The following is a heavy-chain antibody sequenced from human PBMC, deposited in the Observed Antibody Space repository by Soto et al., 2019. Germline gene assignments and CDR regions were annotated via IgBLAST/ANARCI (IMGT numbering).Heavy chain of an antibody. CDR1: GYTFTDYY. CDR3: ARGPPISFSAARGPIWDY. CDR2: INPNSGGT. V-gene: IGHV1-2*04. D-gene: IGHD6-6*01. Sequence: QVQLVQSGAEVKKPGASVKVSCKASGYTFTDYYMHWVRQAPGQGLEWMGWINPNSGGTNYAQKFQDWVTMTRDTSISTAYMDLRRMKSDDMAVYYCARGPPISFSAARGPIWDYWGQGTLVTVSS. J-gene: IGHJ4*02.